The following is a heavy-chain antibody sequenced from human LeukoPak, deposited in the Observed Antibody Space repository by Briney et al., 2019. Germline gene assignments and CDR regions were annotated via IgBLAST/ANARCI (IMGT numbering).Heavy chain of an antibody. D-gene: IGHD1-26*01. CDR2: INHSGST. CDR1: GGSFSGYY. Sequence: SETPSLTCAVYGGSFSGYYWSWIRQPPGKGLEWIGEINHSGSTNYNPSLKSRVTISVDTSKNQFSLKLSSVTAADTAVYYCGRVGATSWDFDYWGQGTLVTVSS. J-gene: IGHJ4*02. CDR3: GRVGATSWDFDY. V-gene: IGHV4-34*01.